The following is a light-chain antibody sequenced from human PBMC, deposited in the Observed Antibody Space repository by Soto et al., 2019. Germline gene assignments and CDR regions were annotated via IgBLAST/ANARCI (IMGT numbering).Light chain of an antibody. CDR3: QQYGGSPFT. V-gene: IGKV3-20*01. Sequence: EIVVTQSPGTLSLSPVSRATLSCRVSQSVSVNSLAWYQQKGGQAPRLLIYAASTRATGVPDRFSGTGSGTDFALTISRLGTDDSAVYYCQQYGGSPFTFGPGTMVDIK. CDR2: AAS. CDR1: QSVSVNS. J-gene: IGKJ3*01.